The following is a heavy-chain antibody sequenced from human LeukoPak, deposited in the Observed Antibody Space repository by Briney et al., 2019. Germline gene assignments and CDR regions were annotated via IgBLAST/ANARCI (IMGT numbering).Heavy chain of an antibody. CDR1: GGSISSGGYY. V-gene: IGHV4-61*08. J-gene: IGHJ4*02. Sequence: SQTLSLTCTVSGGSISSGGYYWSWIRQPPGKGLEWIGYIYYSGSTNYNPSLKSRVTISVDTSKNQFSLKLSSVTAADTAVYYCARVKGGYGDWAPTFDYWGQGTLVTVSS. CDR2: IYYSGST. D-gene: IGHD4-17*01. CDR3: ARVKGGYGDWAPTFDY.